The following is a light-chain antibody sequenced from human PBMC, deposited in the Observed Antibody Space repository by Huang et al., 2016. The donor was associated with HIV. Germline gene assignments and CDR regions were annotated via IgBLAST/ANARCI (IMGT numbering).Light chain of an antibody. J-gene: IGKJ4*01. Sequence: EIVLTQSPGTLSLSPGERATLSCWASRSGSSFHLAWFQQRPGQAPRLLIYGAASRATGIPHRFSGSGSGTDFTLTISRLEPEDSAVYYCQQYGNSSFTFGGGTTVEIK. CDR2: GAA. CDR1: RSGSSFH. CDR3: QQYGNSSFT. V-gene: IGKV3-20*01.